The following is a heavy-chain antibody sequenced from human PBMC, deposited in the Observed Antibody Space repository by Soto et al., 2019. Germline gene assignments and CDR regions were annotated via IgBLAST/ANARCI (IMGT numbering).Heavy chain of an antibody. CDR2: IYYSGST. CDR1: GGSISSYY. V-gene: IGHV4-59*01. J-gene: IGHJ6*02. Sequence: SETLSLTCTVSGGSISSYYWSWIRQPPGKGLEWIGYIYYSGSTNYNPSLKSRVTISVDTSKNQFSLKLSSVTAADTAVYYCARGRYCSSTSCYTNYYYYGMDVWGQGTRVTVSS. D-gene: IGHD2-2*02. CDR3: ARGRYCSSTSCYTNYYYYGMDV.